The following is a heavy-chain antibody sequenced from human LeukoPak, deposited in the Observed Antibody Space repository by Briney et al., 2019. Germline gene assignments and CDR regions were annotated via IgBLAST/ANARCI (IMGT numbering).Heavy chain of an antibody. CDR1: GISFRNYA. CDR2: LRGNEET. D-gene: IGHD3-10*01. Sequence: GGSLRLSCAASGISFRNYAMSWVRQAPARGPEWVSSLRGNEETFYADSVKGRFTLSRDDSRNTVYLQLNNLRVEDTAIYYCARASWVSDPDAVRWGQGTQVTVSS. CDR3: ARASWVSDPDAVR. V-gene: IGHV3-23*01. J-gene: IGHJ4*02.